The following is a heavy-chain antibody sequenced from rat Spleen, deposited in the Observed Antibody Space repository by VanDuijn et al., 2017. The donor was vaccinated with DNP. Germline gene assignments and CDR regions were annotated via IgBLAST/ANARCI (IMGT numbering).Heavy chain of an antibody. D-gene: IGHD1-2*01. J-gene: IGHJ3*01. CDR2: IIYDSSDT. V-gene: IGHV5S10*01. CDR3: STAYYSSY. Sequence: EVQLVESGGGLVQPGSSLKLSCVVSGFTFSDYNMAWVRQAPKKGLEWVATIIYDSSDTYYGDSVKGRFTISRENARNTLYLQMDSLRSEDTATYFCSTAYYSSYWGQGTLVTVSS. CDR1: GFTFSDYN.